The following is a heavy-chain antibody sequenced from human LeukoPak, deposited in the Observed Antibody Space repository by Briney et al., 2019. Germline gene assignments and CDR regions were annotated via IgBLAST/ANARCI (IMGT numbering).Heavy chain of an antibody. CDR3: ARDTGGDYGDPEPFDY. CDR2: ISAYNGNT. D-gene: IGHD4-17*01. Sequence: GASVKLSCKASGGTFTIYAISWVRQAPGQGLEWMGWISAYNGNTNYAQKLQGRVTMTTDTSTSTTYMELRSMRSDDTAVYYCARDTGGDYGDPEPFDYWGQGTLVTVSS. J-gene: IGHJ4*02. V-gene: IGHV1-18*01. CDR1: GGTFTIYA.